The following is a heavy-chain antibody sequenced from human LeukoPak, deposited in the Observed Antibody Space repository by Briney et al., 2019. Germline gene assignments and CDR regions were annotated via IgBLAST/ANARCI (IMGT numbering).Heavy chain of an antibody. CDR1: GFTFSSYA. J-gene: IGHJ4*02. CDR2: VSSNGDNT. CDR3: VRGTGY. V-gene: IGHV3-64D*06. Sequence: QPGRSLRLSCAASGFTFSSYAMHWVRQAPGKGLEYVSAVSSNGDNTYYADSVKGRFTISRDNSKNTLYLQMSSLRADDTAVYYCVRGTGYWGQGTLVTVSS.